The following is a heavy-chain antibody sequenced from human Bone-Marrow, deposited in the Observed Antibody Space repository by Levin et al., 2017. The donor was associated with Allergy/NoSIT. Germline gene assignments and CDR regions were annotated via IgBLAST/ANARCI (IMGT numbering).Heavy chain of an antibody. CDR3: ARQGARSITIFGGPYYYYMDV. D-gene: IGHD3-3*01. V-gene: IGHV5-51*01. CDR2: IYPGDSDT. J-gene: IGHJ6*03. CDR1: GYSFTSYW. Sequence: GESLKISCKGSGYSFTSYWIGWVRQMPGKGLEWMGIIYPGDSDTRYSPSFQGQVTISADKSISTAYLQWSSLKASDTAMYYCARQGARSITIFGGPYYYYMDVWGKGTTVTVSS.